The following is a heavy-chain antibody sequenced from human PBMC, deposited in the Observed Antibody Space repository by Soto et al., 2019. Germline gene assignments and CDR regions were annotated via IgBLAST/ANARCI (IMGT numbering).Heavy chain of an antibody. J-gene: IGHJ4*02. CDR3: ARDYLVIPHRVIDY. V-gene: IGHV3-11*04. CDR2: IANSGGKK. D-gene: IGHD2-15*01. CDR1: GFSFSDYY. Sequence: PGGSLRLSCAASGFSFSDYYMTWIRQTPGKGLGWVSYIANSGGKKDYADSVKGRFTISRDNAKNTLYLQMNSLRAEDTAVYYCARDYLVIPHRVIDYWGQGTLVTVSS.